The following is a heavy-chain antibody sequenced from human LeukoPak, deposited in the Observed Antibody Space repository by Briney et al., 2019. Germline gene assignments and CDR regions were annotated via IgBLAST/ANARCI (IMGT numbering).Heavy chain of an antibody. CDR2: INPNSGGT. V-gene: IGHV1-2*02. D-gene: IGHD2-2*01. J-gene: IGHJ4*02. CDR3: AGGQPVVVRAADLDY. Sequence: ASVKVSCEASGYTFTGYYMHWVRQPPGQGLEWMGWINPNSGGTNYAQKFQGRVTMTSDTSISTAYMELRRLRSDDTAVYYCAGGQPVVVRAADLDYWGQGTLVSVSS. CDR1: GYTFTGYY.